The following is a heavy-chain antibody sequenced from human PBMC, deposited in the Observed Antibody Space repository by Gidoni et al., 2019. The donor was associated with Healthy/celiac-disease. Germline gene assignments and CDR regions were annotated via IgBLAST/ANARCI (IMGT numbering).Heavy chain of an antibody. D-gene: IGHD1-26*01. CDR3: SFVNSGSYGGVFDY. CDR2: ISWDGGST. CDR1: GFTLDDDT. Sequence: EVQLVESGGVMVQPGGSLRLSCAASGFTLDDDTMTWVRQAQGKGLEWVSLISWDGGSTYYADSVKGRFTISRDNSKNSLYLQMNSLSTEDTALYYCSFVNSGSYGGVFDYWGQGTLVTVSS. J-gene: IGHJ4*02. V-gene: IGHV3-43*01.